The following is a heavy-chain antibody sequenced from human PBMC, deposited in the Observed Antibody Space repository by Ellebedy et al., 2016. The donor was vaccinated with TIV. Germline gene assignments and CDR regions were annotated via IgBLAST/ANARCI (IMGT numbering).Heavy chain of an antibody. CDR3: ARGRGDCGGDCYPKNFDY. V-gene: IGHV3-48*04. Sequence: GESLKISCAASGFPFSVYSMNWVRQAPGKGLEWVSYISRSSGTIYYVDSVKGRFTISRDNAKNSLYLQMNRLRAEDTAVYYCARGRGDCGGDCYPKNFDYWGQGTLVTVSS. D-gene: IGHD2-21*02. CDR1: GFPFSVYS. J-gene: IGHJ4*02. CDR2: ISRSSGTI.